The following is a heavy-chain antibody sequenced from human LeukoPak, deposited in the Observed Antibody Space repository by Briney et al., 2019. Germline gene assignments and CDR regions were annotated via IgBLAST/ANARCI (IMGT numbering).Heavy chain of an antibody. V-gene: IGHV4-30-2*01. Sequence: SQTLSLTCTVSGGSISSGGYYWSWIRQPPGKGLEWIGEINHSGSTNYNPSLKSRVTISVDTSKNQFSLKLSSVTAADTAVYYCARGLTGYDILTGYYPLDAFDIWGQGTMVTVSS. D-gene: IGHD3-9*01. CDR1: GGSISSGGYY. CDR3: ARGLTGYDILTGYYPLDAFDI. J-gene: IGHJ3*02. CDR2: INHSGST.